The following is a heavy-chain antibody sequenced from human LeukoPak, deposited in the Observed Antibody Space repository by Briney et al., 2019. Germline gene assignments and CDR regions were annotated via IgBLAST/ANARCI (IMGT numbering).Heavy chain of an antibody. D-gene: IGHD3-10*01. J-gene: IGHJ4*02. CDR1: GGSISSYY. V-gene: IGHV4-59*12. CDR3: ARGNRRLAYYGSGARLPFDH. Sequence: SETLSLTCTVSGGSISSYYWSWFRQPPGKRLEWVGYSYYSGTTNYNPSLESRVTISVDTSKNHLSLKLSSVTAADTAVYYCARGNRRLAYYGSGARLPFDHWGQGTLVTVSS. CDR2: SYYSGTT.